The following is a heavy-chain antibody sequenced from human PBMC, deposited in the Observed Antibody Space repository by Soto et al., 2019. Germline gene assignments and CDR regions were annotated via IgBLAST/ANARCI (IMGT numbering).Heavy chain of an antibody. J-gene: IGHJ4*01. Sequence: XAILSLPCAVCDDSVSSYDLSWIRQPPGKGLQWIGYVFYRGGTAYNPSLKSRVTISLDMSKKQFSLNLNSVTAADTAAYFRARLQLVEKVIDYWGHGTLVTAPQ. V-gene: IGHV4-59*02. CDR3: ARLQLVEKVIDY. CDR1: DDSVSSYD. D-gene: IGHD1-1*01. CDR2: VFYRGGT.